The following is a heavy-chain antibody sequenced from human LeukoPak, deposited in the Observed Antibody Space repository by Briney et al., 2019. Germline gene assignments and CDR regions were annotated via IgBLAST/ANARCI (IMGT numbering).Heavy chain of an antibody. CDR1: GFTFSNYA. CDR2: SGSGGDI. CDR3: ANVIVGARGYFDY. D-gene: IGHD1-26*01. V-gene: IGHV3-23*01. Sequence: GGSLRLSCVASGFTFSNYAMNWVRQAPGKGLEWVSLSGSGGDIYYVDSVKGRFTISRDNSKNTLYLQMNSLRAEDTAVYYCANVIVGARGYFDYWGQGTLVTVSS. J-gene: IGHJ4*02.